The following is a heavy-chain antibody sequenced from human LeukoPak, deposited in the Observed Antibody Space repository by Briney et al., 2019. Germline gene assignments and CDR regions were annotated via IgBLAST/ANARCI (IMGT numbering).Heavy chain of an antibody. J-gene: IGHJ1*01. CDR2: ISSSSNYI. V-gene: IGHV3-21*06. D-gene: IGHD4-17*01. Sequence: GGSLRLSSAASGFTFSTYSMNWVRQAPGKGLEWVSSISSSSNYIYYADSVKGRLSISRDDAKNLLFLQMNGLRVEDTAVYYCARDMTTATTCYLEHWGQGTLVTVSS. CDR1: GFTFSTYS. CDR3: ARDMTTATTCYLEH.